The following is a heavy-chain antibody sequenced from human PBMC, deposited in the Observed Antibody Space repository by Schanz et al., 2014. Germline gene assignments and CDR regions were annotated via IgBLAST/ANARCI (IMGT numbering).Heavy chain of an antibody. Sequence: EVQLVESGGGLVQPGGSLRLSCAASGFTVSSNYMSWVRQAPGKGLEWVSVIYSGGSTYYADSVKGRFTISRDNSKNTQYINMNSVRAEDTAVYYCARSLGSCSSTSCYAVCADYWGQGTLVTVSS. J-gene: IGHJ4*02. CDR1: GFTVSSNY. V-gene: IGHV3-66*01. CDR2: IYSGGST. D-gene: IGHD2-2*01. CDR3: ARSLGSCSSTSCYAVCADY.